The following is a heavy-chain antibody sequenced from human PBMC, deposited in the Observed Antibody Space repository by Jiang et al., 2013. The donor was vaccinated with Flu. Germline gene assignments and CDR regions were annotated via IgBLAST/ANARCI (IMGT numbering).Heavy chain of an antibody. CDR2: INPNSGGT. V-gene: IGHV1-2*04. D-gene: IGHD3-22*01. J-gene: IGHJ4*02. CDR3: ARDLSDSSGYDY. Sequence: MHWVRQAPGQGLEWMGWINPNSGGTNYAQKFQGWVTMTRDTSISTAYMELSRLRSDDTAVYYCARDLSDSSGYDYWGQGTLVTVSS.